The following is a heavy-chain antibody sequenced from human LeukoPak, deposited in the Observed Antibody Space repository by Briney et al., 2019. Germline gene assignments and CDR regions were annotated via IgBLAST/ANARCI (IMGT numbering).Heavy chain of an antibody. CDR2: ISTSSSTI. D-gene: IGHD3-16*01. Sequence: GGSLRLSCAASGFSFSSYNMNWVRQAPGEGLEWVSYISTSSSTIYYADSVKGRFTISRDNAKNSLYLQMNSLRDEDTAVYYCARDGNYVWGSPYVDYWGQGTLVTVSS. CDR3: ARDGNYVWGSPYVDY. CDR1: GFSFSSYN. V-gene: IGHV3-48*02. J-gene: IGHJ4*02.